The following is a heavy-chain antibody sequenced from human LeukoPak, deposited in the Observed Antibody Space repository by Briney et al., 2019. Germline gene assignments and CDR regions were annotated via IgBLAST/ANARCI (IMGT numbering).Heavy chain of an antibody. D-gene: IGHD4-17*01. V-gene: IGHV4-59*01. CDR2: ISYNGYT. CDR1: GGSFSGYY. Sequence: PSETLSLTCAVYGGSFSGYYWSWIRQPPGKGLEWFASISYNGYTNYNPSLKSRLTISVDPSKSQFSLKLSSVTAADTAVYYCARASKDDYGDIFDYWGQGTLVTVSS. CDR3: ARASKDDYGDIFDY. J-gene: IGHJ4*02.